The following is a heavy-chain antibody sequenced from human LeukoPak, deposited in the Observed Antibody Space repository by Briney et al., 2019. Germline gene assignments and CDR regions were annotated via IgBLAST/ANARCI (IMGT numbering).Heavy chain of an antibody. V-gene: IGHV3-7*01. Sequence: GGSLRLSCAASGFTFSNAWMSWVRQAPGKGLEWVANIKQDGSEKYYVDSVKGRFTISRDNAKNSLYLQMNSLRAEDTAVYYCAREDWNYPNYYYYYMDVWGKGTTVTVSS. CDR1: GFTFSNAW. J-gene: IGHJ6*03. CDR3: AREDWNYPNYYYYYMDV. CDR2: IKQDGSEK. D-gene: IGHD1-7*01.